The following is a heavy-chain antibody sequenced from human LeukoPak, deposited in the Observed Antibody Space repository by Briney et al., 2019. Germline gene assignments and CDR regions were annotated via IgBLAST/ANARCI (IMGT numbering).Heavy chain of an antibody. D-gene: IGHD3-3*01. V-gene: IGHV3-48*04. CDR3: ARDPTPLEWLSVGFDP. CDR2: ISSSGSTI. Sequence: GGSLRLSCAASGFTSSSYSMNWVRQAPGKGLEWVSYISSSGSTIYYADSVKGRFTISRDNAKNSLYLQMNSLRAEDTAVYYCARDPTPLEWLSVGFDPWGQGTLVTVSS. J-gene: IGHJ5*02. CDR1: GFTSSSYS.